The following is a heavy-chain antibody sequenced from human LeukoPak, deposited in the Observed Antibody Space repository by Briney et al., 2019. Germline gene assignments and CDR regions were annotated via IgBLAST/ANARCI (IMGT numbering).Heavy chain of an antibody. CDR3: ARGGGGYSRSFDY. Sequence: SETLSLTWTVSGASISSYFGSWIRQPPGRGLEWVGYIYCTGSTNYNPSPNSRVTISLDTSKNHFSLKLSSVTAADTAVYYCARGGGGYSRSFDYWGQGTLVTVSS. V-gene: IGHV4-59*01. CDR1: GASISSYF. D-gene: IGHD5-18*01. J-gene: IGHJ4*02. CDR2: IYCTGST.